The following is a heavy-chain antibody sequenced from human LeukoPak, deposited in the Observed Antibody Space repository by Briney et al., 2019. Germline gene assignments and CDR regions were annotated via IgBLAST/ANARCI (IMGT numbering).Heavy chain of an antibody. D-gene: IGHD6-13*01. CDR2: ISAYNGNT. CDR1: GYTFTSYG. V-gene: IGHV1-18*01. Sequence: ASVKVSCKASGYTFTSYGVSWVRQAPGQGLEWMGWISAYNGNTNYAQKLQGRVTMTTDTSTSTAYMELRSLRSDDTAMYYCARGGRGIAAAGTSFDYWGQGTLVTVSS. J-gene: IGHJ4*02. CDR3: ARGGRGIAAAGTSFDY.